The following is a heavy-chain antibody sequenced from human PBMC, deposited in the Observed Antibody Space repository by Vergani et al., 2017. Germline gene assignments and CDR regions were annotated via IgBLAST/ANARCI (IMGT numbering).Heavy chain of an antibody. V-gene: IGHV3-49*03. CDR2: IRSKGPGGTT. D-gene: IGHD6-13*01. J-gene: IGHJ6*03. CDR3: TRVDSRSWSTTYYDYMDV. CDR1: GFTFGDYA. Sequence: EVQLVESGGGLVQPGRSLRLSCTTSGFTFGDYAMSWFRQAPGKGLEWVGFIRSKGPGGTTEYAASVKDRFSISADASKSVAYLQMNSLTTEDTAVYYCTRVDSRSWSTTYYDYMDVWGKGTTVTVSS.